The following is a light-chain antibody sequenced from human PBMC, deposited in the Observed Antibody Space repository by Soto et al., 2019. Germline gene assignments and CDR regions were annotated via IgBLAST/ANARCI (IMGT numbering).Light chain of an antibody. V-gene: IGKV1-39*01. J-gene: IGKJ1*01. CDR1: QSVNRF. CDR3: QQSYSSPQT. Sequence: DIPMTQSPSSLSASVGDRVSITCRAGQSVNRFLNWYQQKPGKAPKLLIYGASSLQSGVPPRFSGSGSGTDFTLTISSLQPEDFATYYCQQSYSSPQTFGQGTKVEIK. CDR2: GAS.